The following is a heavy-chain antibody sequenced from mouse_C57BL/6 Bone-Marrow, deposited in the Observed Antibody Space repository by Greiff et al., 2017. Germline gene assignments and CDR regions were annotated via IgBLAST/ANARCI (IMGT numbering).Heavy chain of an antibody. CDR1: GFTFSSYA. D-gene: IGHD2-3*01. CDR2: ISDGGSYT. V-gene: IGHV5-4*03. J-gene: IGHJ1*03. CDR3: ARAWRWLPWYFDV. Sequence: EVKVVESGGGLVKPGGSLKLSCAASGFTFSSYAMSWVRQTPEKRLEWFATISDGGSYTYYPDHVKGRFTISRDNAKNYLYLQMSHLKSEDTAMYYCARAWRWLPWYFDVWGTVTTVTVSS.